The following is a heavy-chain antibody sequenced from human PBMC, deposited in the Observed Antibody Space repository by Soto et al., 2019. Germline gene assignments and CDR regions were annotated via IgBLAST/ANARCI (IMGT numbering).Heavy chain of an antibody. CDR1: RVAFSKFI. J-gene: IGHJ6*02. V-gene: IGHV1-69*13. CDR3: AKVRYSSPMGYYYGMDV. CDR2: IIPIFGTA. Sequence: ASVKVSCKASRVAFSKFIVTWVRQAPGLGLEWVGGIIPIFGTANYAQKFQGRVTITADESTSTSYMEVNNLRSEDAAVYYCAKVRYSSPMGYYYGMDVWGQGTTVTVSS. D-gene: IGHD6-19*01.